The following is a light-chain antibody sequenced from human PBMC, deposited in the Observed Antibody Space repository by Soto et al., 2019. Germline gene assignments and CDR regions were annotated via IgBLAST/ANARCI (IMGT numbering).Light chain of an antibody. CDR2: GAS. Sequence: EIVMTQSPATLSVSPGERVTLSCRASQSVSQSVSSKLAWYQQKPGRAPRLLIHGASTRATGIPARFSGSGSGTEFTLTISSLQSEDFAFYYCQQYNNWPLTFGQGTRLEIK. J-gene: IGKJ5*01. V-gene: IGKV3-15*01. CDR3: QQYNNWPLT. CDR1: QSVSQSVSSK.